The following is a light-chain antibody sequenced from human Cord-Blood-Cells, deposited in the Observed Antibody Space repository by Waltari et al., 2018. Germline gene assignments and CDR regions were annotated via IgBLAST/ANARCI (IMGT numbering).Light chain of an antibody. CDR1: SSDVGGYNY. CDR2: EVS. CDR3: SSYTSSSTLV. J-gene: IGLJ1*01. Sequence: QSALTQPASVSGSPGQSITISCPGPSSDVGGYNYVSWYQQPPGKAPKLMIYEVSNRPSGVSNRFSGSKSGNTASLTISGLQAEDEADYYCSSYTSSSTLVFGTGTKVTVL. V-gene: IGLV2-14*01.